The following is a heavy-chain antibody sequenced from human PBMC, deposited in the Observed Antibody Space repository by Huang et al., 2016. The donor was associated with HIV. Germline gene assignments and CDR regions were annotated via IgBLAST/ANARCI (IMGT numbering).Heavy chain of an antibody. CDR2: IKQDEREK. Sequence: VESGGRLVQPGGSIRLSCVGSTFTFGAYWMSWVRQSPGKGLEWGANIKQDEREKYYVESVKGRFNISRDNAKKVLFLEMNNVRVEDTATYYCATKTAAMDIWGQGTTVTVS. CDR3: ATKTAAMDI. D-gene: IGHD1-7*01. J-gene: IGHJ6*02. CDR1: TFTFGAYW. V-gene: IGHV3-7*01.